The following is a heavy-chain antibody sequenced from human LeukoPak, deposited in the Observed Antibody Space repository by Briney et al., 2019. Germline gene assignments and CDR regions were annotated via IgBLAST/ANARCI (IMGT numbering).Heavy chain of an antibody. V-gene: IGHV6-1*01. CDR1: GDSFSSNSAA. CDR3: AREDYYDSSGYHYYFDY. D-gene: IGHD3-22*01. Sequence: SQTLSLTCAISGDSFSSNSAAWNWIRQSPSRGLEWLGRTYYRSKWYNDYAVSVESRITINPDTSKNQFSLQLNSVTPEDTAVYYCAREDYYDSSGYHYYFDYWGQGTLVTVSS. J-gene: IGHJ4*02. CDR2: TYYRSKWYN.